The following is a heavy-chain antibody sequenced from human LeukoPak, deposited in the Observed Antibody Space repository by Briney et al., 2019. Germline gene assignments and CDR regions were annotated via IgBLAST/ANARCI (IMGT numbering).Heavy chain of an antibody. J-gene: IGHJ4*02. V-gene: IGHV3-23*01. CDR1: GFTFSSYA. D-gene: IGHD6-13*01. Sequence: GGSLRLSCAASGFTFSSYAMSWVRQAPGKGLEWVSAISGSGGSTYYADSVKGRFTISRDNSKNTLYLQMNSLRAEDTAVYYCARAGYSSSWYGIKIDYWGQGTLVTVSS. CDR2: ISGSGGST. CDR3: ARAGYSSSWYGIKIDY.